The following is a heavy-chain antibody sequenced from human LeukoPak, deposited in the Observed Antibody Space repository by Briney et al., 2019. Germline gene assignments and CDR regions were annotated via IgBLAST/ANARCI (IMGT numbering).Heavy chain of an antibody. D-gene: IGHD1-1*01. J-gene: IGHJ5*02. Sequence: SETLSLTCTVSGGSISSHYWSWIRQAPGKGLEWIGYIYYTGSTNYSPSLKSRVIISLDTSKNQFSLKLSSVTAADTAVYYCARKGTWFDHWGQGTLVTVSS. CDR3: ARKGTWFDH. CDR1: GGSISSHY. CDR2: IYYTGST. V-gene: IGHV4-59*11.